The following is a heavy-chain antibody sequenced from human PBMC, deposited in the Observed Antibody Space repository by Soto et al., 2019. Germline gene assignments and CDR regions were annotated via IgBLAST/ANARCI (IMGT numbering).Heavy chain of an antibody. D-gene: IGHD3-10*01. CDR2: IGGSGGST. Sequence: EVQLLESGGGLVQPGGSLRLSCAASGFTFSTYAVTWVRQAPGKVLEWVSTIGGSGGSTYYADSVKGRFTISRDNSKNALYLQMNGRRAVENAVYYCAKNQVRSWDEMDDGGQGTLVAVSS. CDR3: AKNQVRSWDEMDD. J-gene: IGHJ4*02. V-gene: IGHV3-23*01. CDR1: GFTFSTYA.